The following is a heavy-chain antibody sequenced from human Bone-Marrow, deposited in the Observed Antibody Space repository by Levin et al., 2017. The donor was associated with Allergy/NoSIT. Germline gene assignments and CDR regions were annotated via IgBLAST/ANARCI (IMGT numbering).Heavy chain of an antibody. V-gene: IGHV3-23*01. Sequence: GESLKISCAASGFTFSSYAMSWVRQAPGKGLEWVSAISGSGGSTYYADSVKGRFTISRDNSKNTLYLQMNSLRAEDTAVYYCAKEARGRVVVAATFDYWGQGTLVTVSS. CDR2: ISGSGGST. CDR1: GFTFSSYA. CDR3: AKEARGRVVVAATFDY. J-gene: IGHJ4*02. D-gene: IGHD2-15*01.